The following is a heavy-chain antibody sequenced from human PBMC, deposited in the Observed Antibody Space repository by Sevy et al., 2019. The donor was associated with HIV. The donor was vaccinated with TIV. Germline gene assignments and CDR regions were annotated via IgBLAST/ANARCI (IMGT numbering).Heavy chain of an antibody. CDR2: IYSDGST. Sequence: RGFLRLSCAASGFTVSDNYMSWVRQAPGKGLEWVSVIYSDGSTYYADSVKGRFTISRDNSKNTLYLQMNSLRAEDTAVSYRANHASDHDSSGYIERDAFDIWGQGTMVPVSS. D-gene: IGHD3-22*01. CDR1: GFTVSDNY. V-gene: IGHV3-53*01. J-gene: IGHJ3*02. CDR3: ANHASDHDSSGYIERDAFDI.